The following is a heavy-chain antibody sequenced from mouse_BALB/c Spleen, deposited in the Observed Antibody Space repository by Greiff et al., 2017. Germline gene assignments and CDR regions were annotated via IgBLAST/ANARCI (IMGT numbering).Heavy chain of an antibody. CDR1: GYSITSDYA. CDR2: ISYSGST. V-gene: IGHV3-2*02. CDR3: ARAQLHFDY. D-gene: IGHD3-1*01. Sequence: DVQLQESGPGLVKPSQSLSLTCTVTGYSITSDYAWNWIRQFPGNKLEWMGYISYSGSTSYNPSLKSRISITRDTSKNQFFLQLNSVTTEDTATYYCARAQLHFDYWGQGTTLTVSS. J-gene: IGHJ2*01.